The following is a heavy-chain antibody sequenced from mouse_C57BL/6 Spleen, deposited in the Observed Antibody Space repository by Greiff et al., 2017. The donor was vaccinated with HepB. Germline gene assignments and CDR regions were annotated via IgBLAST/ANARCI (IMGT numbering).Heavy chain of an antibody. CDR3: ARDGNYGSSPFDY. D-gene: IGHD1-1*01. V-gene: IGHV3-6*01. Sequence: DVQLQESGPGLVKPSQSLSLTCSVTGYSITSGYYWNWIRQFPGNKLEWMGYISYDGSNNYNPSLKNRISITRDTSKNQFFLKLNSVTTEDTATYYCARDGNYGSSPFDYWGQGTTLTVSS. J-gene: IGHJ2*01. CDR1: GYSITSGYY. CDR2: ISYDGSN.